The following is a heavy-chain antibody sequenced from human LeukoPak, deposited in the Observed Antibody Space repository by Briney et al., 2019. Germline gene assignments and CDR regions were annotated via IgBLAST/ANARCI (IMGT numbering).Heavy chain of an antibody. Sequence: PGGSLRLSCAASGFTFSNFAMAWVRQTPGKGLEWVSGILAGGGTKYYADSVRGRFTISRDNSRDTLYLQMNSLRADDTAIYFCAKDLTYGAGRWEFDSWGQGTLVTVA. D-gene: IGHD3-9*01. J-gene: IGHJ5*01. CDR3: AKDLTYGAGRWEFDS. V-gene: IGHV3-23*01. CDR2: ILAGGGTK. CDR1: GFTFSNFA.